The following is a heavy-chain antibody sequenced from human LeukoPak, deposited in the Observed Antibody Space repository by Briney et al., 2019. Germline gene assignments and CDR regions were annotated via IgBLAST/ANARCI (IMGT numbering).Heavy chain of an antibody. V-gene: IGHV1-69*13. CDR2: IIHIFGTA. D-gene: IGHD6-13*01. Sequence: VASVKVSCKASGGTFSSYAISWVRQAPGQGLEWMGGIIHIFGTANYAQKFQGRVTITADESTSTAYMELSSLRSEDTAVYYCARDAGIAAESDLDYWGQGTLVTVSS. CDR3: ARDAGIAAESDLDY. CDR1: GGTFSSYA. J-gene: IGHJ4*02.